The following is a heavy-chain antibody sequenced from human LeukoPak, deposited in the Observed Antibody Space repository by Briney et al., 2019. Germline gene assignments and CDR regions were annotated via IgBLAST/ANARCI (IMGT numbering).Heavy chain of an antibody. V-gene: IGHV6-1*01. Sequence: SQNLSLTCAISGDSVSGTSAGWNWIRQSPSRGLEWLGRIYYRSKWYNDYAPSVQSRITINPDTYKNQFSLQLNSVTHDDTAVSYCTRGGLVRGGLHWLDPWGQGTLVTVSS. CDR2: IYYRSKWYN. D-gene: IGHD3-10*01. CDR3: TRGGLVRGGLHWLDP. J-gene: IGHJ5*02. CDR1: GDSVSGTSAG.